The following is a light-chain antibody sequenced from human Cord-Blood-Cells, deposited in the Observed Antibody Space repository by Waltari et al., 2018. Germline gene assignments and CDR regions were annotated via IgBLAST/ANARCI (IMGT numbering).Light chain of an antibody. V-gene: IGLV3-25*03. Sequence: SYELTQPPSVAVSPGQTARISCSGDALPKRYAYLYQQKPGQAPVLVIYKDSGRPSGMPERCSGASSGTTVTLTISGVQAEDEADYYCQSADSSGTYPVFGGGTKLTVL. J-gene: IGLJ3*02. CDR2: KDS. CDR3: QSADSSGTYPV. CDR1: ALPKRY.